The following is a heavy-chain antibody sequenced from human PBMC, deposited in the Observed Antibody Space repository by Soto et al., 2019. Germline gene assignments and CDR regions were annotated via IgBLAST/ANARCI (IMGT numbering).Heavy chain of an antibody. V-gene: IGHV1-2*02. CDR1: GYTFTGYY. J-gene: IGHJ4*02. D-gene: IGHD6-6*01. CDR2: INPNSGGT. Sequence: QVQLVQSGAEVKKPGASVKVSCKASGYTFTGYYMHWVRQAPGQGLEWMGWINPNSGGTNYAQKFQGRVTMARDTSISTACMELSSVRSXXXXVYYCARSLLSEYNSSRWGQGTLVTVS. CDR3: ARSLLSEYNSSR.